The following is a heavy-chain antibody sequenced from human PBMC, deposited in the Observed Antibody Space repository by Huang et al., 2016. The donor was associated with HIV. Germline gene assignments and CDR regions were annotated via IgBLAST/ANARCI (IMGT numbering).Heavy chain of an antibody. CDR2: IKKDESEK. Sequence: VESGGRSVQPGGSIKLSCVGSTFTFGAYWMSWVRQPPGKGVEGVANIKKDESEKYYVDSVKGRFNISRDNARKVLFLEMDDLRVEDTAIYFCATKTAGMDIWGQGTTVTVSS. D-gene: IGHD1-7*01. J-gene: IGHJ6*02. CDR1: TFTFGAYW. V-gene: IGHV3-7*01. CDR3: ATKTAGMDI.